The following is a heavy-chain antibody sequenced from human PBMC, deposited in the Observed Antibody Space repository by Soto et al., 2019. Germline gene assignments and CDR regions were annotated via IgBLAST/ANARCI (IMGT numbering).Heavy chain of an antibody. Sequence: QVQLQESGPGLVKPSETLSLTCTVSGGSINNHYWSWLRQPPGQGLEWIGYIYYSGSTNYHPSLKSRVTMSVDTSKNQFSLKLSSLTAADTAIYYCARANWFFDYWGQGTLVTVSS. CDR2: IYYSGST. J-gene: IGHJ4*02. CDR3: ARANWFFDY. D-gene: IGHD7-27*01. V-gene: IGHV4-59*11. CDR1: GGSINNHY.